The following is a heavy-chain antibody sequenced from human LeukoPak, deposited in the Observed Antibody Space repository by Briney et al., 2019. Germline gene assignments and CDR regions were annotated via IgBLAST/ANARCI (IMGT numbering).Heavy chain of an antibody. CDR2: ISYDGSNK. CDR1: GFTFSSYA. CDR3: ANLVYHYDSMS. V-gene: IGHV3-30-3*01. J-gene: IGHJ5*02. Sequence: PGGSLRLSCAASGFTFSSYAMHWVRQAPGKGLEWVAVISYDGSNKYYADSVKGRFTIARDNSKNTLYLQMNSLRAEDTAEYFCANLVYHYDSMSWGQGTLVTVSS. D-gene: IGHD3-22*01.